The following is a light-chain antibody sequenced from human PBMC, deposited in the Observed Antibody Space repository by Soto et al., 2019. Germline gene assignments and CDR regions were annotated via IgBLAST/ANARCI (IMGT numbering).Light chain of an antibody. Sequence: EIVMTQSPATLSVSPGERATLSCRASQSVTDNLAWYQQKPGQAPRLLIYGASTRATGIPARFSGSGSGTEFTLTISSLQSEDFALYYCQQSNNWPYTFGQGTKLENK. J-gene: IGKJ2*01. CDR1: QSVTDN. CDR3: QQSNNWPYT. V-gene: IGKV3-15*01. CDR2: GAS.